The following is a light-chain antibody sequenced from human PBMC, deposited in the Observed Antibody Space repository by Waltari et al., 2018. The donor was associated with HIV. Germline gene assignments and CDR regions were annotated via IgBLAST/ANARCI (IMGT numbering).Light chain of an antibody. J-gene: IGLJ2*01. CDR1: SSNIGAGYD. Sequence: QSVLTQPPSVSGAPGQRVTISCTGSSSNIGAGYDVHWYQQLPGTAPKPLIDANIIRPSGVPDRFSGSKSGSSASLAITGLQAEDEAHYYCQSFDSSLTTSGVIFGGGTKLTVL. V-gene: IGLV1-40*01. CDR2: ANI. CDR3: QSFDSSLTTSGVI.